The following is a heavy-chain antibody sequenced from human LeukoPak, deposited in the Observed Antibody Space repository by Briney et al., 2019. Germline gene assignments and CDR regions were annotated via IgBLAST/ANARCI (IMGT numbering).Heavy chain of an antibody. CDR1: GGSITSYH. D-gene: IGHD6-13*01. Sequence: PSETLSLTCTVSGGSITSYHWSWIRQPPGKGLEWIGDIHSSGSASYNPSLKSRVTISLDTSKNQFSLNLNSVTAADTAVYYCARVAAAGTTSDYWGQGTLVTVSS. J-gene: IGHJ4*02. V-gene: IGHV4-59*12. CDR2: IHSSGSA. CDR3: ARVAAAGTTSDY.